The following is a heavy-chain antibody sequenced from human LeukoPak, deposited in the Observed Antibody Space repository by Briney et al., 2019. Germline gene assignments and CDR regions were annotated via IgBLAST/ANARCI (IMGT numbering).Heavy chain of an antibody. D-gene: IGHD5-12*01. CDR3: ARSARYSGYDYLPRGSNYFDY. CDR1: GFTFSSYA. CDR2: ISSSGSTI. J-gene: IGHJ4*02. Sequence: GGSLRLSCAASGFTFSSYAMSWVRQAPGKGLEWVSYISSSGSTIYYADSVKGRFTISRDNAKNSLYLQMNSLRAEDTAVYYCARSARYSGYDYLPRGSNYFDYWGQGTLVTVSS. V-gene: IGHV3-48*03.